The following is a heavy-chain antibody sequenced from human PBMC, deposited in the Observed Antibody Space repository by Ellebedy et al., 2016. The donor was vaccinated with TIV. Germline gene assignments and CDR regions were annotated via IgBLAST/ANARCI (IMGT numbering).Heavy chain of an antibody. D-gene: IGHD3-10*01. CDR1: GGSFSGYF. Sequence: MPSETLSLTCGVYGGSFSGYFWSWIRQPPGKGLEWIGEINPSGTPNYNPSLKSRVTMAVDTPKNQFSLRLTSVTAADTAVYFCARARGQYLYGSGSYFTNWGQGDMVTVSS. CDR3: ARARGQYLYGSGSYFTN. J-gene: IGHJ4*02. V-gene: IGHV4-34*01. CDR2: INPSGTP.